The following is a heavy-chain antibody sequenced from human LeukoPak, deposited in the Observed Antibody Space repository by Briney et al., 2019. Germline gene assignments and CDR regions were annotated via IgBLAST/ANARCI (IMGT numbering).Heavy chain of an antibody. CDR3: ANLEPALPQVLGYCSSTSCYVDY. D-gene: IGHD2-2*01. Sequence: GGSLRLSCAASGFTFSSYAMSWVRQAPGKGLEWVSAISGSGGSTYYADSVKGRFTISRDNSKITLYLQMNSLRAEDTAVYYCANLEPALPQVLGYCSSTSCYVDYWGQGTLVTVSS. J-gene: IGHJ4*02. V-gene: IGHV3-23*01. CDR1: GFTFSSYA. CDR2: ISGSGGST.